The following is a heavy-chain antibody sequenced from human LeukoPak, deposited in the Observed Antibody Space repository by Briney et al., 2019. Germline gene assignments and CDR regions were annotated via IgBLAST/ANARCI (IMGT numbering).Heavy chain of an antibody. J-gene: IGHJ4*02. CDR3: AKAPVTTCRGAFCYPFDY. CDR2: IKEDGSEK. Sequence: GGSLRLSCAPSGFTFSSYAMTWVRQAPGKGLEWVANIKEDGSEKYYVDSVKGRFTISRDSSKNTLFLQMNRLRPEDAAVYYCAKAPVTTCRGAFCYPFDYWGLGTLVTVSS. V-gene: IGHV3-7*03. CDR1: GFTFSSYA. D-gene: IGHD2-15*01.